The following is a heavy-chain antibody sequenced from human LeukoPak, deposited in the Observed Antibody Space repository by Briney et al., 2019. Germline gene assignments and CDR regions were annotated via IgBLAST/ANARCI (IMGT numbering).Heavy chain of an antibody. CDR2: ISNSSSTI. CDR1: GFTFSTYS. CDR3: ARALGQEY. V-gene: IGHV3-48*01. J-gene: IGHJ4*02. Sequence: GGSLRLSCAASGFTFSTYSMNWVRQAPGKGLEWVSYISNSSSTIYYADSVKGRFTISRDNAKNSLYLQMDSLRAEDTDVYYCARALGQEYWGQGTLVTVSS.